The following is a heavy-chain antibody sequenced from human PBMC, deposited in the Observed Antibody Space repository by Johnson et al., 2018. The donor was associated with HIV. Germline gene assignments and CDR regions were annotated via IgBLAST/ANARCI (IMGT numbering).Heavy chain of an antibody. D-gene: IGHD3-22*01. Sequence: VQLVESGGGVVQPGGSLRLSCAASGFTFSSYWMHWVRQAPGKGLVWVSRISSDGGSALYTDSVTGRFTISRDNTKNTLYLQMNSLRAEDTAVYYCARGSYYDSSGDAFDIWGQGTMVTVSS. J-gene: IGHJ3*02. CDR1: GFTFSSYW. CDR3: ARGSYYDSSGDAFDI. CDR2: ISSDGGSA. V-gene: IGHV3-74*02.